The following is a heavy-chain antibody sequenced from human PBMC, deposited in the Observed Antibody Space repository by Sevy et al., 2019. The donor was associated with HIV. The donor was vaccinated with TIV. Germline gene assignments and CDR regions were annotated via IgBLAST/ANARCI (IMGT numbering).Heavy chain of an antibody. V-gene: IGHV3-23*01. Sequence: GGSLRLSCAASGFTFSKYSMSWVRQPPGKGLEWVSTLSFGCGEINYADSVKGRFTISRDNSKSSVYLQMDNLRPEDTAVYYCARGGCTNPHHYWGLGSLVTVSS. D-gene: IGHD2-8*01. CDR1: GFTFSKYS. J-gene: IGHJ4*02. CDR3: ARGGCTNPHHY. CDR2: LSFGCGEI.